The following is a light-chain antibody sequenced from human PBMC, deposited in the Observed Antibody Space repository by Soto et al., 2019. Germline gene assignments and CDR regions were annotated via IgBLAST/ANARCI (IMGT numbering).Light chain of an antibody. CDR3: HHFSTSPGFT. CDR2: AAS. CDR1: QSINNRY. J-gene: IGKJ3*01. V-gene: IGKV3-20*01. Sequence: EIVLTQSPGTLSLSPGERATLSCRASQSINNRYLAWYQQKPGQAPRLLIYAASSRATGIPDRFSGSGSGTHFPLTISTLEHEAFAVYYCHHFSTSPGFTFGPATNVHIK.